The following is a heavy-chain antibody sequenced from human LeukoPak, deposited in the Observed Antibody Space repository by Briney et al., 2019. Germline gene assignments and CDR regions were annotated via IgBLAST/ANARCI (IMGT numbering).Heavy chain of an antibody. CDR1: GVSISSYY. V-gene: IGHV4-59*08. CDR3: ARRVAAAGKVDY. D-gene: IGHD6-13*01. CDR2: IYYSGST. J-gene: IGHJ4*02. Sequence: SETLSLTCTVSGVSISSYYWSWVRQPPGKGLEWIGYIYYSGSTNYNPSLKSRVTISVDTSKNQFSLKLSSVTAADTAVYYCARRVAAAGKVDYWGQGTLVTVSS.